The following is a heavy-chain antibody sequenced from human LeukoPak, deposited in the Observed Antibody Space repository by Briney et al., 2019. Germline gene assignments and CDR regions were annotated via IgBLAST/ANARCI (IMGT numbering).Heavy chain of an antibody. J-gene: IGHJ4*02. CDR1: ELTFSVYP. CDR3: AKASWVSNADAVL. V-gene: IGHV3-23*01. Sequence: GGSLRLSCAAPELTFSVYPMTWFPQAPPGGLDWIPSLRGDGSTFYADSVKGRLTLSRDESRNTVYLQLNNLRVEDTAVYYCAKASWVSNADAVLWGRGTLVTVSS. CDR2: LRGDGST. D-gene: IGHD1-1*01.